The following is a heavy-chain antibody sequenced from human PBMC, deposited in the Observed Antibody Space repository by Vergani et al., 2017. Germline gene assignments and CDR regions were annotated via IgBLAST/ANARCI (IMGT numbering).Heavy chain of an antibody. D-gene: IGHD3-9*01. J-gene: IGHJ6*02. CDR1: GGSISSGGYY. CDR2: IYNSGST. Sequence: QVQLQESGPGLVKPSQTLSLTCAVSGGSISSGGYYWTWIRQHPGKGLEWIGCIYNSGSTHYNPSLKSRVTVSGDTSKNQFSLKLSSVTVADTAVYYCARDVRYFDWFYDYYYYGMDVWGQGTTVTVSS. V-gene: IGHV4-31*11. CDR3: ARDVRYFDWFYDYYYYGMDV.